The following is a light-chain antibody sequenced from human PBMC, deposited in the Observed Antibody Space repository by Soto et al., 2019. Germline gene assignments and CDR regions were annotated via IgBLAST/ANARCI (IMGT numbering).Light chain of an antibody. Sequence: IVFTQSPGTLSLSPGEGSTLSFSAGQGVTTNFAWYQQKSGQSPRLLIYDVSIRATGVPARFSGTGSETDFTLTISGLQSEDSAVYFCQQYNNWPFSFGQGTRLEI. CDR2: DVS. CDR3: QQYNNWPFS. J-gene: IGKJ5*01. V-gene: IGKV3-15*01. CDR1: QGVTTN.